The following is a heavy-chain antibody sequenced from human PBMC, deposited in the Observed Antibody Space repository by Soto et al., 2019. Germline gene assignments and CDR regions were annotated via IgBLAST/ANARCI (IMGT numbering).Heavy chain of an antibody. CDR3: ACIVSGGYSYGFYSYGMDV. CDR2: IYYSGST. Sequence: LTYTLSGSSISRGGYFWSWIRPPPGKGLEWIGYIYYSGSTYYNPCLKSRVTISVDTSKNQFSLKLSSVTAADTAVYYCACIVSGGYSYGFYSYGMDVWGEGTTVTXSS. J-gene: IGHJ6*04. V-gene: IGHV4-30-4*01. D-gene: IGHD5-18*01. CDR1: GSSISRGGYF.